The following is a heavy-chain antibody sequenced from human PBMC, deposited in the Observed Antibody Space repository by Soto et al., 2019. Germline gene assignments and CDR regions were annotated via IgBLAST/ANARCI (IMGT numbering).Heavy chain of an antibody. V-gene: IGHV1-18*01. Sequence: ASVKVSCKASGYTFTIYCISWVRQAPGQGLEWMGWISAYNGNTNYAQKLQGRVTMTTDTSTSTAYMELRSLRSDDTAVYYCARDHCSGGSFYSGPSDYWGQGTLVTISS. J-gene: IGHJ4*02. CDR2: ISAYNGNT. CDR1: GYTFTIYC. CDR3: ARDHCSGGSFYSGPSDY. D-gene: IGHD2-15*01.